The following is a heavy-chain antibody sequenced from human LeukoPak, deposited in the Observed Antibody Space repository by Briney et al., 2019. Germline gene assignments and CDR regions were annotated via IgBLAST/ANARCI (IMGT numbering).Heavy chain of an antibody. CDR2: ISSRSTYI. CDR3: ARGPAVAAPVDY. Sequence: GGSLRLSCAASGFTFKNYVMTWVRQAPGKGLEWVSSISSRSTYIYYADSVKGRFTISRDNAQNSLSMQMNSLRPDDTAVYYCARGPAVAAPVDYWGQGTLVTVSS. CDR1: GFTFKNYV. J-gene: IGHJ4*02. D-gene: IGHD6-19*01. V-gene: IGHV3-21*06.